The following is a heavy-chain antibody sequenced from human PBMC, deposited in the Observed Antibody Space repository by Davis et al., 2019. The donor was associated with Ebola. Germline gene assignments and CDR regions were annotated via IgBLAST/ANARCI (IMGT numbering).Heavy chain of an antibody. CDR2: ISGSGGST. Sequence: PGGSLRLSCAASGFTFSSYAMSWVRQAPGKGLEWVSAISGSGGSTYYADSVKGRFTISRDNSKNTLYLQMNSLRAEDTAVYYCAKVLTPSSWDLYWYFDLWGRGTLVTVSS. CDR1: GFTFSSYA. D-gene: IGHD6-6*01. J-gene: IGHJ2*01. V-gene: IGHV3-23*01. CDR3: AKVLTPSSWDLYWYFDL.